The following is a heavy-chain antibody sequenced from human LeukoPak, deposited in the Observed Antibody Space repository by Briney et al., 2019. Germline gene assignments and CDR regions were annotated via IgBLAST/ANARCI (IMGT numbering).Heavy chain of an antibody. CDR2: ISSSGSYI. J-gene: IGHJ4*02. Sequence: PGGSLRLSCAASGFTFNTSSMNWVRQAPGEGLEWVSSISSSGSYIYYADSVKGRFTISRDNAKNSLYLQINSLRAEDTAVYYCARDPGREFDLAVDYWGQGTLVTVSS. V-gene: IGHV3-21*01. CDR3: ARDPGREFDLAVDY. CDR1: GFTFNTSS. D-gene: IGHD3-10*01.